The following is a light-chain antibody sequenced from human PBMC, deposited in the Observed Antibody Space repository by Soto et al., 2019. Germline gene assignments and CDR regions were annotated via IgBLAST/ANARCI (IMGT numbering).Light chain of an antibody. J-gene: IGLJ1*01. CDR2: EVS. CDR3: TSYTSSNTYV. Sequence: QSVLTQPASVSGSPGQSITISCTGTSSDVGGYNYVSWYQQHPGKAPKLIIFEVSNRPSGVSNRFSGSKSGNRASLTISGLQAEDEADYHCTSYTSSNTYVFGTGTKVTVL. CDR1: SSDVGGYNY. V-gene: IGLV2-14*01.